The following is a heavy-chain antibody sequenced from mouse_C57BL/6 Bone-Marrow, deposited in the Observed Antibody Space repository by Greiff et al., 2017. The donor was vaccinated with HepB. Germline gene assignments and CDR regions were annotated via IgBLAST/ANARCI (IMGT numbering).Heavy chain of an antibody. Sequence: QVQLQQSGPELVKPGASVKISCKASGYTFTDYYINWVKQRPGQGLEWIGWIFPGSGSTYYNEKFKGKATLTVDKSSSTAYMLLSSLTSEDSAVYCCAREDYYDYDGAWFAYWGQGTLVTVSA. V-gene: IGHV1-75*01. D-gene: IGHD2-4*01. J-gene: IGHJ3*01. CDR2: IFPGSGST. CDR1: GYTFTDYY. CDR3: AREDYYDYDGAWFAY.